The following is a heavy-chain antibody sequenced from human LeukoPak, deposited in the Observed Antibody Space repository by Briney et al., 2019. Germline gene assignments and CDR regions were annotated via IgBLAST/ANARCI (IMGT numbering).Heavy chain of an antibody. CDR2: INPNSGGT. V-gene: IGHV1-2*02. CDR1: GYTFTSYY. J-gene: IGHJ3*02. D-gene: IGHD3-10*01. Sequence: ASVKVSCKASGYTFTSYYMHWVRQAPGQGLEWMGWINPNSGGTNYAQKFQGRVTMTRDTSISTAYMELSRLRSDDTAVYYCARGWSSGNAFDIWGQGTMVTVSS. CDR3: ARGWSSGNAFDI.